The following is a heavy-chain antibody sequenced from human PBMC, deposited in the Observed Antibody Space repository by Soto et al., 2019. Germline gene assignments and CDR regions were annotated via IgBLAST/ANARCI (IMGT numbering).Heavy chain of an antibody. D-gene: IGHD3-10*01. J-gene: IGHJ4*02. CDR3: FNGRYGSFDY. Sequence: QLQLQESGPGLVKPWETLSLTCTVSGASVSSSTYYWGWVRQPPGKGLEWIGRVYRTGGTYSSPSLKRRVAISVDPSKKHHSLNLESVTAADTAVYFCFNGRYGSFDYWGQGTLVTVSS. CDR2: VYRTGGT. V-gene: IGHV4-39*02. CDR1: GASVSSSTYY.